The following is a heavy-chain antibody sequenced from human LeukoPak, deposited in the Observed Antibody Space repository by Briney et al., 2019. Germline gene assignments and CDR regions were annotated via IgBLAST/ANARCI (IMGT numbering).Heavy chain of an antibody. Sequence: PGGSLRLSCTFSGLTFRNYWVNWVRQAPGKGLEWVANINPGGNEIRSVDSVKGRSSISRDNAKNSLDLQMSSLRVEDTAVYYCMSWGTDNHWGQGSLVTVSS. J-gene: IGHJ4*02. CDR1: GLTFRNYW. D-gene: IGHD1-1*01. CDR3: MSWGTDNH. CDR2: INPGGNEI. V-gene: IGHV3-7*01.